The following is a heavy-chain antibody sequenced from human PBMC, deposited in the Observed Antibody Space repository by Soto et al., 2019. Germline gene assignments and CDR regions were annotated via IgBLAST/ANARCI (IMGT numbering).Heavy chain of an antibody. J-gene: IGHJ4*02. D-gene: IGHD2-2*01. CDR2: ITSSSTSI. Sequence: EVQLVESGGGLVQPGGSLRLSCAASGFSFSDYSMNWVRQAPGKGLEWISYITSSSTSIYYADAVKGRFTISRDNAKNSLYLHMNSLRDDDTAVYYCARILPSYARVFDYWGQGTLVTVSS. CDR3: ARILPSYARVFDY. V-gene: IGHV3-48*02. CDR1: GFSFSDYS.